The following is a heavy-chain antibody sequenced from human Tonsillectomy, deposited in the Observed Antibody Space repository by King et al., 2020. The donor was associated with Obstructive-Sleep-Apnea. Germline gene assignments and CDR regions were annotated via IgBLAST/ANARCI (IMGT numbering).Heavy chain of an antibody. CDR1: GGSISSYS. V-gene: IGHV4-59*01. J-gene: IGHJ3*02. CDR2: IYNTGST. Sequence: VQLQESGQGLVKPSETLSLTCTVSGGSISSYSWTWIRQPPGKGLEWIGYIYNTGSTNYNPSLKSRVTISIDTSKNQFSLKLSSVTAADTAVYYCARVWSTVVTNDAFDIWGQGTMVTVSS. D-gene: IGHD4-23*01. CDR3: ARVWSTVVTNDAFDI.